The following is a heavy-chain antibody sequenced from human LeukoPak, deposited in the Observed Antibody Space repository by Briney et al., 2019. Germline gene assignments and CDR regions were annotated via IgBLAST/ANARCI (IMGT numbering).Heavy chain of an antibody. Sequence: SETLSLTCAVYGGSFSYYYWTWIRQPPGKGLEWIGEINDGGSTKYNPSLKSRVTISEDTSKNQFSLKLSSVTAADTAVYYCARETDHYYDSSAFGFWGQGTLVTVSS. CDR3: ARETDHYYDSSAFGF. CDR1: GGSFSYYY. V-gene: IGHV4-34*01. D-gene: IGHD3-22*01. J-gene: IGHJ4*02. CDR2: INDGGST.